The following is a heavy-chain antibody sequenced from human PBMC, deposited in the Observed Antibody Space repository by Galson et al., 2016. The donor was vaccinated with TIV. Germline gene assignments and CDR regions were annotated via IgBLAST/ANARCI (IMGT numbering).Heavy chain of an antibody. V-gene: IGHV4-34*01. CDR2: INHSGNS. CDR1: GGSFGDYS. Sequence: ETLSLTCVVYGGSFGDYSWNWIRQPPGKGLEWIGEINHSGNSNYNPSLKSRVTISVDTSKNQFSLKLSSVTAADTAVYYCARVASSDYYGGVDAFDIWGQGTMVTVSS. CDR3: ARVASSDYYGGVDAFDI. J-gene: IGHJ3*02. D-gene: IGHD4-17*01.